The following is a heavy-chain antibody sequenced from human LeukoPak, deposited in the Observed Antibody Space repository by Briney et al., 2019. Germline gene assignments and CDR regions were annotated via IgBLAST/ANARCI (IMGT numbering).Heavy chain of an antibody. Sequence: PSETLSLTCTDSGGSISTSSYCWGWIRQPPGKGLEWIGSISESGRTYYNPSLKSRVIISVDTSKKHFSLKLSSVTAADTAVYYCARHCTGDICAAYYFYYYMDVWGKGTTVTVSS. CDR2: ISESGRT. CDR1: GGSISTSSYC. V-gene: IGHV4-39*02. J-gene: IGHJ6*03. CDR3: ARHCTGDICAAYYFYYYMDV. D-gene: IGHD2-8*02.